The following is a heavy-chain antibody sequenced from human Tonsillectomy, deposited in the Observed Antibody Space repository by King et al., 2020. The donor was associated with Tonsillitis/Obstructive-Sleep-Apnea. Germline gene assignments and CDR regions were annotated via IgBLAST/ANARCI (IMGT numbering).Heavy chain of an antibody. CDR3: SRDTFGREDY. Sequence: VQLVESGGGLVQPGGSLRLSCADSGFTFSGYWMHWVRQVPGGGLVCVSRINSYGSGNYYADSVKGRFTFSRDNAKNTLYLQMNSLRTDDTGVYYCSRDTFGREDYWGQGTLVTVSS. J-gene: IGHJ4*02. V-gene: IGHV3-74*01. CDR1: GFTFSGYW. CDR2: INSYGSGN. D-gene: IGHD3-16*01.